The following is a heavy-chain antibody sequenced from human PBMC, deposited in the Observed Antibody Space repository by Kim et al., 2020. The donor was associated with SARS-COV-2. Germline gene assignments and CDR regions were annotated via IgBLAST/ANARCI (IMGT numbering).Heavy chain of an antibody. CDR1: GYTFTSYG. CDR2: ISAYNGNT. CDR3: ARAPPTIFGVVIIGP. Sequence: ASVKVSCKASGYTFTSYGISWVRQAPGQGLEWMGWISAYNGNTNYAQKLQGRVTMTTDTSTSTAYMELRSLRSDDTAVYYCARAPPTIFGVVIIGPWGQGTLVTVSS. D-gene: IGHD3-3*01. J-gene: IGHJ5*02. V-gene: IGHV1-18*04.